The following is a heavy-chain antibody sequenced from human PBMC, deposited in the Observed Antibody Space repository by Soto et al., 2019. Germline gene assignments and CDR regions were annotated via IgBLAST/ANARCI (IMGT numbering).Heavy chain of an antibody. J-gene: IGHJ4*02. V-gene: IGHV4-31*03. CDR2: IYYSGST. D-gene: IGHD5-12*01. Sequence: QVQLQESGPGLVKPSQTLSLTCTVSGGSISSGGYYWSWIRQHPGKGLEWIGYIYYSGSTYYNPSLHGRVTLSGDTSKSQFDLKLSSVTAADTAVYYCARGRGIVATINRSLLFDYWGQGTLVTVSS. CDR3: ARGRGIVATINRSLLFDY. CDR1: GGSISSGGYY.